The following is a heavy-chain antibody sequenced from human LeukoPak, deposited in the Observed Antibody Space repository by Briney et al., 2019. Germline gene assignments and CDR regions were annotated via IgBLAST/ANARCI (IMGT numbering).Heavy chain of an antibody. Sequence: GGSLRLSCAASGFTFSSYEMNWVRQAPGKGLEWVSYISSSGSTIYYADSVKGRFTISRDNAKNSLYLQMNSLRAEDTAVYYCAREGNYPANYYYYMDVWGKGTTVTVSS. CDR3: AREGNYPANYYYYMDV. J-gene: IGHJ6*03. CDR2: ISSSGSTI. CDR1: GFTFSSYE. V-gene: IGHV3-48*03. D-gene: IGHD4-11*01.